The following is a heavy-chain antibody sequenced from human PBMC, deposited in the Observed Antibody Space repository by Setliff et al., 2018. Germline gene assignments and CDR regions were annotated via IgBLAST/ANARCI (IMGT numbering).Heavy chain of an antibody. Sequence: GGSLRLSCAASGFTFSSYNMNWVRQAPGKGLEWVSSISGSSTYTYYADSVKGRFTISRDNARDSLYLQMNSLRAEDTAVYYCARTAGSSSASGFDYWGQGTLVTVSS. CDR1: GFTFSSYN. CDR3: ARTAGSSSASGFDY. D-gene: IGHD2-15*01. CDR2: ISGSSTYT. V-gene: IGHV3-21*03. J-gene: IGHJ4*02.